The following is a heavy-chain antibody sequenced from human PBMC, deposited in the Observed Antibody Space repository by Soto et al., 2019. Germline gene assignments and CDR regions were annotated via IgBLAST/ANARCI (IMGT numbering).Heavy chain of an antibody. CDR1: SASLGDHY. CDR2: VRPSGST. Sequence: SETMSLTCAVVSASLGDHYWAWIRQFPDKGREWIGEVRPSGSTDYNPSLQSRLTLSLDTSKNQFSLKVASVTAADTAVYFCARGKPSGYRFGPRNFFYYGLDVWGPGTTVTVSS. V-gene: IGHV4-34*01. CDR3: ARGKPSGYRFGPRNFFYYGLDV. J-gene: IGHJ6*02. D-gene: IGHD5-18*01.